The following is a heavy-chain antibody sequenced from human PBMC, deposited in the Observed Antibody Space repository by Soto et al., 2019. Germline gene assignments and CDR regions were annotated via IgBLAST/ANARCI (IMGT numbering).Heavy chain of an antibody. CDR2: MNPNSGNT. V-gene: IGHV1-8*01. CDR3: ATLPIVVVPAASPDYYYYMDV. D-gene: IGHD2-2*01. J-gene: IGHJ6*03. CDR1: GYTFTSYD. Sequence: ASVKVSCKASGYTFTSYDINWVRQATGQGLEWMGWMNPNSGNTGYAQKFQGRVTMTRNTSISTAYMELSSLRSEDTAVYYCATLPIVVVPAASPDYYYYMDVWGKGTTVTVSS.